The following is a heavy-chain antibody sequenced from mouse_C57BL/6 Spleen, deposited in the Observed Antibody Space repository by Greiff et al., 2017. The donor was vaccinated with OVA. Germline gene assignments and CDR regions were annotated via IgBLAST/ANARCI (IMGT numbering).Heavy chain of an antibody. CDR3: ATQFITSTDY. CDR2: INPSSGYT. D-gene: IGHD1-1*01. J-gene: IGHJ2*01. V-gene: IGHV1-4*01. Sequence: QVQLQQSGAELARPGASVKMSCKASGYTFTSYTMHWVKQRPGQGLEWIGYINPSSGYTKYNQKFKDKATLTADKSSSTAYMQLSSLTSEDSAVYYCATQFITSTDYWGQGTTLTVSS. CDR1: GYTFTSYT.